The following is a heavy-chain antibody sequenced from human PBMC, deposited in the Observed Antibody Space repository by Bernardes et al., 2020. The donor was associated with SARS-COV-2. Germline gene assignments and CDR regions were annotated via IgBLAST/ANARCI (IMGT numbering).Heavy chain of an antibody. CDR1: GYTFTSYG. Sequence: ASVKVSCKASGYTFTSYGISWVRQAPGQGLEWMGWISTYNGNTNYAQKLQGRVTLTTDTSTSTAYMELRSLRSDDTAVYYCATDMDYGDSGAKVDYWGHGTLVTVSS. CDR2: ISTYNGNT. V-gene: IGHV1-18*04. D-gene: IGHD4-17*01. CDR3: ATDMDYGDSGAKVDY. J-gene: IGHJ4*01.